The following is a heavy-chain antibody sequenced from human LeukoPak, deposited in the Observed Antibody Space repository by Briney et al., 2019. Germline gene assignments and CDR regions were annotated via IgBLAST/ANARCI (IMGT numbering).Heavy chain of an antibody. CDR2: IYYSGST. J-gene: IGHJ4*02. Sequence: PSQTLSLTCTVSGGSISSGGYYCSWIRQHPGKGLEWIGYIYYSGSTYYNPSLKSRVTMSVDTSKNQFSLKLSSVTAADTAVYYCARVDYRDLYYFDYWGQGTLVTVSS. D-gene: IGHD4-17*01. CDR3: ARVDYRDLYYFDY. V-gene: IGHV4-31*03. CDR1: GGSISSGGYY.